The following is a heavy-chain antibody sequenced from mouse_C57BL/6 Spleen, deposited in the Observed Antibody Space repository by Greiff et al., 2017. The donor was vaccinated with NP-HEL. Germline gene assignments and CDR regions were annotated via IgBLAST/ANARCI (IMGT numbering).Heavy chain of an antibody. CDR2: ISSGSSTI. J-gene: IGHJ1*03. V-gene: IGHV5-17*01. Sequence: EVKVVESGGGLVKPGGSLKLSCAASGFTFSDYGMHWVRQAPEKGLEWVAYISSGSSTIYYADTVKGRFTISRDNAKNTLFLQMTSLRAEDTAMYYCARERWDWYFDVWGTRTTVTVSS. CDR1: GFTFSDYG. D-gene: IGHD1-1*02. CDR3: ARERWDWYFDV.